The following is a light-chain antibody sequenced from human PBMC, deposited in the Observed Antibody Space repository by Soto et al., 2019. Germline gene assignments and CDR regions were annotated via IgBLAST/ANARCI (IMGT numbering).Light chain of an antibody. Sequence: QAVVTQPPSVSGAPGQRVTVSCTGSSSNIGAGYDVHWYQQFPGTAPKLLIFDNSNRPSGVPDRFSGSKSGTSASLAITGLQAEDEADYYCQSYDSSLSAWVFGGGTKLTVL. CDR3: QSYDSSLSAWV. CDR2: DNS. CDR1: SSNIGAGYD. V-gene: IGLV1-40*01. J-gene: IGLJ2*01.